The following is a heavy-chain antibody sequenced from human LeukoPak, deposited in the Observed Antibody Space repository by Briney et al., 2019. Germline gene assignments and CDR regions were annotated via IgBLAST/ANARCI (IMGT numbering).Heavy chain of an antibody. CDR3: ARGGYSSSWWGGYWFDP. D-gene: IGHD6-13*01. J-gene: IGHJ5*02. V-gene: IGHV1-8*01. CDR2: MNPNSGNT. Sequence: GASVKVSCKASGYTFTSYDINWVRQATGQGPEWMGWMNPNSGNTGYAQKFQGRVTITRNTSISTAYMELSSLRSEDTAVYYCARGGYSSSWWGGYWFDPWGQGTLVTVSS. CDR1: GYTFTSYD.